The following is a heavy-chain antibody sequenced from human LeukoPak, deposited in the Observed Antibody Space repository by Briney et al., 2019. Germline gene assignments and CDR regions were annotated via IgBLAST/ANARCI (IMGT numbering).Heavy chain of an antibody. J-gene: IGHJ4*02. V-gene: IGHV3-43*02. Sequence: GGSLRLSCAASGFTFDDYAMHWVRQAPGKGLEWVSLISGDGGSTYYADSVKGRFTISRDNSKNSLYLQMNSLRGEDTAVYYCARVLGYYYDSRGHDYWGQGTLVTVSS. D-gene: IGHD3-22*01. CDR2: ISGDGGST. CDR1: GFTFDDYA. CDR3: ARVLGYYYDSRGHDY.